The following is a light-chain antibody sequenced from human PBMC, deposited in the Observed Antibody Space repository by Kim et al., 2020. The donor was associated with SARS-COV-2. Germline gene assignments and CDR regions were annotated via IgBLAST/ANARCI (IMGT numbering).Light chain of an antibody. V-gene: IGKV3-11*01. Sequence: EIVLTQSPATLSLSPGERATLSCRASQSISKYLAWNQHKPGQAPRLLIYDASNRATGIPARLSGSGSGTDFTLTISSLEPEDFAVYFCQQRSHWPPLTFGGGTKVDIK. CDR3: QQRSHWPPLT. CDR2: DAS. J-gene: IGKJ4*01. CDR1: QSISKY.